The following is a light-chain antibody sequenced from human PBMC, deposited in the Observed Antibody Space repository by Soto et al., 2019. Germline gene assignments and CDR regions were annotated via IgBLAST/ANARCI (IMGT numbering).Light chain of an antibody. CDR2: GAS. CDR1: QGVSTNY. CDR3: HQYGHSPYT. J-gene: IGKJ2*01. V-gene: IGKV3-20*01. Sequence: IVLTQSPGTLSLSPGERATLACRASQGVSTNYVAWYQQKPGQAPRLLIYGASNRAAGIPDRFSGSGSGTDFTLTISRPEPEDVAVFYCHQYGHSPYTFGQGTKLEIK.